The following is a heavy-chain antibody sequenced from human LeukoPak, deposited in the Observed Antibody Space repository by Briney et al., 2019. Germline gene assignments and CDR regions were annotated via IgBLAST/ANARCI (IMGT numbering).Heavy chain of an antibody. Sequence: PSETLSLTCTVSGYSISSGYYWGWIRQPPGKGLEWIGSIYHSGSTYYNPSLKSRVTISVDTSKHQISLKLSSVTAADTAVYYCARGEWGDPYSSSWYYWGQGTLVTVSS. V-gene: IGHV4-38-2*02. D-gene: IGHD6-13*01. J-gene: IGHJ4*02. CDR3: ARGEWGDPYSSSWYY. CDR1: GYSISSGYY. CDR2: IYHSGST.